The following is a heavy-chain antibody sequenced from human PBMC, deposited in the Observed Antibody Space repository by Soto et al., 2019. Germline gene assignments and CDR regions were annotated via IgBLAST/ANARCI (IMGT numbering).Heavy chain of an antibody. Sequence: GGSLRLSCAASGFTFSNAWMNWVRQAPGKGLEWVGRIKSKTDGGTTDYAAPVKGRFTISRDDSKNTLYLQMNSLKTEDTAVYYCTTDPLVLARYSSGWYYFDYWGQGTLVTVSS. V-gene: IGHV3-15*07. J-gene: IGHJ4*02. CDR1: GFTFSNAW. CDR2: IKSKTDGGTT. D-gene: IGHD6-19*01. CDR3: TTDPLVLARYSSGWYYFDY.